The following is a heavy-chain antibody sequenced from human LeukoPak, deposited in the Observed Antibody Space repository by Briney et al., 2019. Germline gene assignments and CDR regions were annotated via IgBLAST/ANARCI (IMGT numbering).Heavy chain of an antibody. V-gene: IGHV3-7*01. CDR1: GFTFSSHW. CDR2: IKQDGSEK. D-gene: IGHD6-13*01. Sequence: GGSLRLSCAASGFTFSSHWMSWVRQAPGKGLEWVANIKQDGSEKYYVDSVKGRFTISRDNAKNSLYLQMNSLRAEDTAVYYCAREYSSSWYVFYYYYMDVWGKGTTVTISS. J-gene: IGHJ6*03. CDR3: AREYSSSWYVFYYYYMDV.